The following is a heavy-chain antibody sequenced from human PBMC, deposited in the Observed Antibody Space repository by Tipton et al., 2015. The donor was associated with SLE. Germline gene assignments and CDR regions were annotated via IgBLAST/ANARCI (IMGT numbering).Heavy chain of an antibody. V-gene: IGHV4-39*07. J-gene: IGHJ2*01. Sequence: TLSLTCTVSGGSISSGGYYWTWIRQSPAQGLEWIGTIHYAGGTYYNPSLRSRLTISVDTSENHFSLNLNSVTAADTAVYFCARQRGYYDGTPFPPWNFDLWGRGTQVTVSS. CDR1: GGSISSGGYY. D-gene: IGHD3-16*01. CDR3: ARQRGYYDGTPFPPWNFDL. CDR2: IHYAGGT.